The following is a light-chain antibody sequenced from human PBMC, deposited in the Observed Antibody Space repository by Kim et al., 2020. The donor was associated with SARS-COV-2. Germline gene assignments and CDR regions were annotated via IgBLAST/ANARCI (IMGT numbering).Light chain of an antibody. CDR3: LQHESFPYT. V-gene: IGKV1-17*03. CDR1: QDISNF. CDR2: AAS. Sequence: DIQMTQSPSAMSASVGDRDTITFRVSQDISNFLAELQQKPVKVPKRLIYAASRLQSGVPSMFSGSGSGTGFTLTISSLQPEFFASYYWLQHESFPYTLGLGRKLEI. J-gene: IGKJ2*01.